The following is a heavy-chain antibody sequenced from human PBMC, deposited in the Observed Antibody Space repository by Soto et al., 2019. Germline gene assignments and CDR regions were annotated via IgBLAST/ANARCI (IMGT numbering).Heavy chain of an antibody. CDR3: ASGLLAAAGPKNSDY. CDR2: IYYSGST. CDR1: GGSISSGGYY. Sequence: PSETLSLTCTVSGGSISSGGYYWSWIRQHPGKGLEWIGYIYYSGSTYYNPSLKSRVTISVDTSKNQFSLKLSSVTAADTAVYYCASGLLAAAGPKNSDYWGQGTLVSVSS. D-gene: IGHD6-13*01. J-gene: IGHJ4*02. V-gene: IGHV4-31*03.